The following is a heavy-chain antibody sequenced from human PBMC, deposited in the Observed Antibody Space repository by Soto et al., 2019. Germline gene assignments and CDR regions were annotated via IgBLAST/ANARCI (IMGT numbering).Heavy chain of an antibody. J-gene: IGHJ6*02. CDR2: ISAYNRNT. CDR3: ARDIPVTSDYYYHGWDV. Sequence: ASVEVSCKASGYTFTTCGMSWVRQAPGQGLEWLGWISAYNRNTNYALKVQGRVTMTTDTSTATAYMELRSLRSDDTALYFCARDIPVTSDYYYHGWDVWGQGTTVTVSS. D-gene: IGHD4-17*01. CDR1: GYTFTTCG. V-gene: IGHV1-18*01.